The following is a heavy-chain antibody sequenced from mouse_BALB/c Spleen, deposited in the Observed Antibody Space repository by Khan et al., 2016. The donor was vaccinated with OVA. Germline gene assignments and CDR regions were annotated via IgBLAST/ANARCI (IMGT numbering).Heavy chain of an antibody. CDR3: ASGYKFAY. CDR1: GYTFTDYA. J-gene: IGHJ3*01. V-gene: IGHV1S137*01. CDR2: ISTYYGDV. Sequence: QVQLQQSGAELVRPGVSVKISCKGSGYTFTDYAMHWVKQSHAKSLEWIGVISTYYGDVDYSQKFKGKATMTVDRSSSTAYMELARLTSEDSAISYCASGYKFAYWGQGTLVTVSA. D-gene: IGHD1-3*01.